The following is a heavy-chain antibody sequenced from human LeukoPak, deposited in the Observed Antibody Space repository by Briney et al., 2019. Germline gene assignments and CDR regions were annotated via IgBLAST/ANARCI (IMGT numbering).Heavy chain of an antibody. Sequence: PGGSLRLSXAASGFTFSDYYMSWIGQAPGKGLEWVSYISRGSTIYYADSVKGRFTISRDNAKNSLYLQMNSLRAEDTAVYYCARRVAGDFDYWGQGTLVTVSS. CDR2: ISRGSTI. D-gene: IGHD2-15*01. CDR3: ARRVAGDFDY. V-gene: IGHV3-11*04. J-gene: IGHJ4*02. CDR1: GFTFSDYY.